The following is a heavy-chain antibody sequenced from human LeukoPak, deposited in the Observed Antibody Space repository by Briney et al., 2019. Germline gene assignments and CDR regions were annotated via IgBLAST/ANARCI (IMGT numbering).Heavy chain of an antibody. Sequence: PSETLSLTCTVSGGSISSYYWSWIRQPPGKGLEWIGYIYYSGSTSYNPSLKSRVTISVDTSENQFSLKLSFVTAADTAVYYCARDGSGSGWANWGQGTLVTVSS. CDR1: GGSISSYY. D-gene: IGHD6-19*01. CDR2: IYYSGST. V-gene: IGHV4-59*01. CDR3: ARDGSGSGWAN. J-gene: IGHJ4*02.